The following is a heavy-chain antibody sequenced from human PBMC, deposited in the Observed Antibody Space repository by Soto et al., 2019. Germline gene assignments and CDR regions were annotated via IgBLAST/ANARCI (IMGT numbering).Heavy chain of an antibody. V-gene: IGHV3-33*01. D-gene: IGHD3-22*01. Sequence: QVQLVESGGGVVQPGRSLRLSCAASGFTFSSYGMHWVRQAPGKGLEWVAVIWYDGSNKYYADSVKGRFTISRDNSKNTLYLQMNSLRAEDTAVYYCAREYDRVVMMDYWGQGTLVTVSS. J-gene: IGHJ4*02. CDR1: GFTFSSYG. CDR2: IWYDGSNK. CDR3: AREYDRVVMMDY.